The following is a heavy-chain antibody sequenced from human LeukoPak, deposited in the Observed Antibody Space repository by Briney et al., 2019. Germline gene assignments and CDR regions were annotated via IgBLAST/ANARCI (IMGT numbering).Heavy chain of an antibody. V-gene: IGHV3-66*01. D-gene: IGHD3-9*01. J-gene: IGHJ4*02. CDR2: IYSGGST. CDR3: ASPLYYDILTGYSSGDY. Sequence: GGSLRLSCAACGFTVSSNYMSWVRQAPGKGLEWVSVIYSGGSTYYADSVKGRFTISRDNSKNTLYLQMNSLRAEDTAVYYCASPLYYDILTGYSSGDYWGQGTLVTVSS. CDR1: GFTVSSNY.